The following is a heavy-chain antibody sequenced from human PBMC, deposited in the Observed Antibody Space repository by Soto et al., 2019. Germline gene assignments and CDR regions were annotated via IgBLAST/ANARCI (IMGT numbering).Heavy chain of an antibody. CDR2: MSYDGSRE. CDR3: ATLSPSFGVVKDY. J-gene: IGHJ4*02. V-gene: IGHV3-30-3*01. Sequence: QVQLVESGGGVVQPGRSLSLSCAASGFIFSNYAMHWVRQAPGKGLEWVAVMSYDGSREYYAGSVKGRFTISRDNSKNTLYLQMNTLRPVDTPVYYCATLSPSFGVVKDYWGQGTLVTVSS. D-gene: IGHD2-15*01. CDR1: GFIFSNYA.